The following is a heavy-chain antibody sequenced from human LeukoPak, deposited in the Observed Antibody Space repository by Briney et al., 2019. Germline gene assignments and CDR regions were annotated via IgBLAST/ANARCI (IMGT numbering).Heavy chain of an antibody. D-gene: IGHD6-13*01. Sequence: SGGSLRLSCAASGFTFSSYAMNWVRQAPGKGLEWVSFITGIGDNTNYADSVKGRFTISRDNSKNTLYLQMSSLRAEDTAVYYCAKPSRYSTLGEIDYWGQGTLVTVSS. CDR2: ITGIGDNT. CDR3: AKPSRYSTLGEIDY. CDR1: GFTFSSYA. V-gene: IGHV3-23*01. J-gene: IGHJ4*02.